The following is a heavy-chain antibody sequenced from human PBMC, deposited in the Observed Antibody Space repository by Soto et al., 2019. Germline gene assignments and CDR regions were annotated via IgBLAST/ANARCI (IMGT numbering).Heavy chain of an antibody. CDR1: GITATNGH. Sequence: DVQLVKSGGGLIQPGGSLRLSCAASGITATNGHMSWVRQAPGKGLEWVSVIYSDDNTYYADSVKGRFTISRDTSKNTVYLQMNRLRAEDTAVYYCARDWNGDKYFDFWDQGSLVPVSS. V-gene: IGHV3-53*01. CDR2: IYSDDNT. CDR3: ARDWNGDKYFDF. J-gene: IGHJ4*02. D-gene: IGHD4-17*01.